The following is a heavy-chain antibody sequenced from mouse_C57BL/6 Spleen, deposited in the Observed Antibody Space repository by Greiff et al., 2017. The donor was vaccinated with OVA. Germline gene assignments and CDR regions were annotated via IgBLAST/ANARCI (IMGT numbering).Heavy chain of an antibody. CDR1: GYTFTDYN. D-gene: IGHD1-3*01. J-gene: IGHJ2*01. Sequence: DVQLQESGPELVKPGASVKMSCKASGYTFTDYNMHWVKQSHGKSLEWIGYINPNNGGTSYNQKFKGKATLTVNKSSSTAYMELRSLTSEDSAVYYCAREGVKDYFDYWGQGTTLTVSS. V-gene: IGHV1-22*01. CDR3: AREGVKDYFDY. CDR2: INPNNGGT.